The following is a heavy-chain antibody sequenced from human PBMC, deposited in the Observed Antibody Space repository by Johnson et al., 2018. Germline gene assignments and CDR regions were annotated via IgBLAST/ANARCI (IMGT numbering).Heavy chain of an antibody. Sequence: VQLVESGGGLVQPGGSLRLSCAASGFTFSSYWMSWVRQAPGKGLEWVANIKQDGSEKYYVDSVKGRFTISRDNAKNSLYLQMNSLRAEDTAVYYCAKDIGIDDYGDYLGAFDIWGQGTMVTVSS. CDR2: IKQDGSEK. J-gene: IGHJ3*02. V-gene: IGHV3-7*01. CDR3: AKDIGIDDYGDYLGAFDI. D-gene: IGHD4-17*01. CDR1: GFTFSSYW.